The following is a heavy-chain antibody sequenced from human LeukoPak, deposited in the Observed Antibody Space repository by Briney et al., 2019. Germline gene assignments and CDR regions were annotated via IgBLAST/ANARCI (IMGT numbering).Heavy chain of an antibody. V-gene: IGHV4-59*01. Sequence: PSETLSLTCSVSGGSIGSYYWSWIRQPPGKGLEWIGYIYYSGSTNYNPSLKSRVTISVDTSKNQFSLKLSSVTAADTAVYYCARSITIFGVVPYYMDVWGKGTTVTVSS. CDR1: GGSIGSYY. D-gene: IGHD3-3*01. J-gene: IGHJ6*03. CDR2: IYYSGST. CDR3: ARSITIFGVVPYYMDV.